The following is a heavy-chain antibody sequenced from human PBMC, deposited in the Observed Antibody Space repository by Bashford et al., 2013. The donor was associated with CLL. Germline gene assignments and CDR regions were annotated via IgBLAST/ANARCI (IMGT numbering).Heavy chain of an antibody. J-gene: IGHJ6*02. Sequence: ETPVPHLRCLWWGPSVVYYWSWIRQPPRERGLEWIGEINHSGSTNYNPSLKSRVTISVDTSKNQFSLKLSSVTAADTAVYYCARGPMIVVVINPGEPYYYYYYGMDVWGQGTTVTVSS. CDR1: WGPSVVYY. D-gene: IGHD3-22*01. CDR2: INHSGST. V-gene: IGHV4-34*01. CDR3: ARGPMIVVVINPGEPYYYYYYGMDV.